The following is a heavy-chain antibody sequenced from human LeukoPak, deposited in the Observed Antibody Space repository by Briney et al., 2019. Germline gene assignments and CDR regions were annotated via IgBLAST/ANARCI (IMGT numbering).Heavy chain of an antibody. CDR3: ARATFFGVAQPRKYYFDY. V-gene: IGHV1-2*02. D-gene: IGHD3-3*01. CDR1: GYTFTGYY. CDR2: INPNSGGT. J-gene: IGHJ4*02. Sequence: ASVTVSCKASGYTFTGYYMHWVRQAPGQGLEWMGWINPNSGGTNYAQKFQGRVTMTRDTSISTAYMELSRLRSDDTAVYYCARATFFGVAQPRKYYFDYWGQGTLVTVSS.